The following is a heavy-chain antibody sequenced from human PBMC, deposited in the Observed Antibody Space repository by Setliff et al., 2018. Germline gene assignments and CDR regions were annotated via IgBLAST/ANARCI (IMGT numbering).Heavy chain of an antibody. V-gene: IGHV3-48*03. CDR1: GLSYINDW. CDR2: ISSTGGTT. CDR3: ARRQY. D-gene: IGHD4-4*01. Sequence: PGGSLRLSCTASGLSYINDWVSWVRQAPGKGLEWVSFISSTGGTTSYADSVRGRFTLSRDNAKNSLYLQMNGLGVEDTAVYYCARRQYWGQGTLGTVS. J-gene: IGHJ4*02.